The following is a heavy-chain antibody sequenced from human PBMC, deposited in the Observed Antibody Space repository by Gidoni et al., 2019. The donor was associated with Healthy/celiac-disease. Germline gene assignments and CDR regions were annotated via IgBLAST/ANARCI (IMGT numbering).Heavy chain of an antibody. J-gene: IGHJ2*01. V-gene: IGHV3-30*03. CDR2: KSYDGSNK. D-gene: IGHD4-17*01. CDR1: GFTFSSYG. Sequence: QVQLVESGGGVVQPGRSLRLSGAASGFTFSSYGMHWVRQAPGKGLEWVAVKSYDGSNKYYADSVKGRFTISRDNSKTTLYLQMNSLRAEDTAVYYCARARSYGDYYWYFDLWGRGTLVTVSS. CDR3: ARARSYGDYYWYFDL.